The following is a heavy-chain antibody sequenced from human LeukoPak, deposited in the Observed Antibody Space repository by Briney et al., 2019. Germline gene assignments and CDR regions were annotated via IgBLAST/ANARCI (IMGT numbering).Heavy chain of an antibody. CDR1: GGSISSGGYC. J-gene: IGHJ4*02. CDR3: ARRIAAAGTLDY. Sequence: PSQTLSLTCTVSGGSISSGGYCWSWIRQHPGKGLEWIGYIYYSGSTYYNPSLKSRVTISVDTSKNQFSLKLSSVTAADTAVYYCARRIAAAGTLDYWGQGTLVTVSS. V-gene: IGHV4-31*03. D-gene: IGHD6-13*01. CDR2: IYYSGST.